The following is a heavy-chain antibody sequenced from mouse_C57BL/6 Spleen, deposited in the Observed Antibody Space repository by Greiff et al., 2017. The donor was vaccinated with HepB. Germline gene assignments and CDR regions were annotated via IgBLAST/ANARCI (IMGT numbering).Heavy chain of an antibody. CDR1: GFTFSSYT. J-gene: IGHJ4*01. V-gene: IGHV5-9*01. CDR2: ISGGGGNT. Sequence: EVKLMESGGGLVKPGGSLKLSCAASGFTFSSYTMSWVRQTPEKRLEWVATISGGGGNTYYPDSVKGRFTISRDNAKNTLYLQMSSLRSEDTALYYCARQEDLTGTRDYAMDYWGQGTSVTVSS. D-gene: IGHD4-1*01. CDR3: ARQEDLTGTRDYAMDY.